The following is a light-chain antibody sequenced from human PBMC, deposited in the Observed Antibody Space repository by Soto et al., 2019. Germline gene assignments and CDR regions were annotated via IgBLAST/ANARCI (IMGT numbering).Light chain of an antibody. J-gene: IGKJ3*01. CDR3: QQLNNFPPFT. Sequence: IQLTQSPSSLSASIGDRVTITCRASQGISNYLAWYQQKPGKAPKLLIYGAVTLQSGVPSRFSGSGSGTDFTLTISSLQPDDLATYYCQQLNNFPPFTFGPGTKVHLK. CDR2: GAV. V-gene: IGKV1-9*01. CDR1: QGISNY.